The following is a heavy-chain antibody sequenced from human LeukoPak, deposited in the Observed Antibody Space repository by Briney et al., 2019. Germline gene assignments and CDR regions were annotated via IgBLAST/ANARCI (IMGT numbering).Heavy chain of an antibody. V-gene: IGHV1-8*01. CDR3: ARDGWSSGRNWFDP. Sequence: ASVKVSCKASGYTFTSYDINWVRQATGQGLEWMGWMNPNSGNTGYAQKFQGRVTMTRNTSISTAYMELSSLRSEDTAVYYCARDGWSSGRNWFDPWGQGTLVTVSS. CDR1: GYTFTSYD. J-gene: IGHJ5*02. D-gene: IGHD6-19*01. CDR2: MNPNSGNT.